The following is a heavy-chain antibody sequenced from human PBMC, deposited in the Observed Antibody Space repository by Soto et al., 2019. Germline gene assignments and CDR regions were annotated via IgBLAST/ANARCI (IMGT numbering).Heavy chain of an antibody. V-gene: IGHV3-48*02. D-gene: IGHD3-10*01. CDR3: AREGGWFGELLYGSYYYYGMDV. J-gene: IGHJ6*02. CDR2: ISSSSSTI. CDR1: GFTFSSYS. Sequence: EVQLVESGGGLVQPGGSLRLSCAASGFTFSSYSMNWVRQAPGKGLEWVSYISSSSSTIYYADSVKGRFTISRDNAKNSLYLQMNSLRDEDTAVYYCAREGGWFGELLYGSYYYYGMDVWGQGTTVTVSS.